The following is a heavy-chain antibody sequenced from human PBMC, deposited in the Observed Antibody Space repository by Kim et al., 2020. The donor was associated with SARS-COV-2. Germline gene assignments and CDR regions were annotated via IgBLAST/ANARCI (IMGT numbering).Heavy chain of an antibody. CDR3: ARDLNGPRVVVVPAASGMDV. V-gene: IGHV3-33*01. CDR1: GFTFSSYG. J-gene: IGHJ6*02. CDR2: IWYDGSNK. D-gene: IGHD2-2*01. Sequence: GGSLRLSCAASGFTFSSYGMHWVRQAPGKGLEWVAVIWYDGSNKYYADSVKGRFTISRDNSKNTLYLQMNSLRAEDTAVYYCARDLNGPRVVVVPAASGMDVWGQGTTVTVSS.